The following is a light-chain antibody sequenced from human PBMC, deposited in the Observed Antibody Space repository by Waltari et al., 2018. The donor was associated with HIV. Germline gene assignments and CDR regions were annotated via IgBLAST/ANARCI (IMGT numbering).Light chain of an antibody. CDR2: SND. CDR3: AAWDVSLNGLV. J-gene: IGLJ2*01. CDR1: RSNIGSKT. V-gene: IGLV1-44*01. Sequence: QSVLTQPPSASGPPGQRVTISCSGSRSNIGSKTVNWYQQLPGTAPKLLIESNDQRPSGVPDRFSGSKSGTSASLAISGLQSEDEAGDYCAAWDVSLNGLVFGGGTKVTVL.